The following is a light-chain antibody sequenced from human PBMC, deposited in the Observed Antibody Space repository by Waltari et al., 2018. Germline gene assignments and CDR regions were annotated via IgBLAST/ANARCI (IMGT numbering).Light chain of an antibody. J-gene: IGKJ4*01. V-gene: IGKV3-20*01. CDR3: QQYGSSPPLT. Sequence: EIVLTQSPGTLSLSPGERATLSCRASQSVTSSYLAWYQQKPGQAPRRLMYGASSRATGIPDRFSGSGSGTDFTLTISRLEPEDFAVYYCQQYGSSPPLTFGGGTKVEIK. CDR1: QSVTSSY. CDR2: GAS.